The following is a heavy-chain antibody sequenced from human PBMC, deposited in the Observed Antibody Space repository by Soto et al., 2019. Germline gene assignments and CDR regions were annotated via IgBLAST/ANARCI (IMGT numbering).Heavy chain of an antibody. CDR3: ARDLSRSGYYTSSFDI. J-gene: IGHJ3*02. CDR1: GFTFSSYA. V-gene: IGHV3-30-3*01. CDR2: ISYDGSNK. Sequence: HVQLVESGGGVVQPGRSLRLSCAASGFTFSSYAMHWVRQAPGKGLECVAVISYDGSNKYYADSVKGRFTISRDNSKNTMYLQMNSLRAEDTAGYYCARDLSRSGYYTSSFDIWGQGTMVTVSS. D-gene: IGHD3-3*01.